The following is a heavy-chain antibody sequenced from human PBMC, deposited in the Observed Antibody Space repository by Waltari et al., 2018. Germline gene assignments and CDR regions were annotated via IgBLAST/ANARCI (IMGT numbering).Heavy chain of an antibody. CDR3: ARDRGRGIYLDT. D-gene: IGHD2-15*01. Sequence: QLQLQESGPGLVKLSGTLSLSCAVSGDFMRSTDWWSWVRQTLQKGGEWLGQVHRSGRTNYTPSFASRVTVSVDTSKNLLSLKVTSVTAADTAVYYCARDRGRGIYLDTWGPGTLVTVSP. V-gene: IGHV4-4*02. J-gene: IGHJ4*02. CDR1: GDFMRSTDW. CDR2: VHRSGRT.